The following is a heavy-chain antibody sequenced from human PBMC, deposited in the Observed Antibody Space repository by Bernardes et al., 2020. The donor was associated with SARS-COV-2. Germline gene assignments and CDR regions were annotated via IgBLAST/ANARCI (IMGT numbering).Heavy chain of an antibody. CDR3: AKGAFTIFGVVNFSGYYGMDV. Sequence: GGSLRLSCAASGFTFSSYAMSWVRQAPGKGLEWVSAISGSGGSTYYADSVKGRFTISRDNSKNTLYLQMNSLRAEDTAVYYCAKGAFTIFGVVNFSGYYGMDVWGQGTTVTVSS. CDR2: ISGSGGST. J-gene: IGHJ6*02. CDR1: GFTFSSYA. V-gene: IGHV3-23*01. D-gene: IGHD3-3*01.